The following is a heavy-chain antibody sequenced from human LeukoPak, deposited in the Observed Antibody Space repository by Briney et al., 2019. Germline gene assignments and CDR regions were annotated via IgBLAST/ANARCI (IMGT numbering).Heavy chain of an antibody. J-gene: IGHJ4*02. CDR2: IWYDGSNK. V-gene: IGHV3-33*01. CDR3: ARGPGYHDSSYLDY. D-gene: IGHD3-22*01. CDR1: GFTFSSYG. Sequence: PGGSLRLSCAASGFTFSSYGMHWVRQAPGKGLEWVAVIWYDGSNKYYADSVKGRFTISRDNSKNTLYLQMNSLRAEDTAVYYCARGPGYHDSSYLDYWGQGTLVTVSS.